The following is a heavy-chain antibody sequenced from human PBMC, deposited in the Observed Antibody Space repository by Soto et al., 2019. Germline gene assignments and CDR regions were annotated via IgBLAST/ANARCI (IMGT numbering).Heavy chain of an antibody. V-gene: IGHV4-30-4*08. CDR3: ARGNCSTSCKVLWFFDL. Sequence: SETLSLTCTVSGGSISSGGYYWSWIRQHPGKGLEWIGYIYYSGSTYYNPSLKSRVTISVDTSKNQFSLKLSSVTAADTAVYYCARGNCSTSCKVLWFFDLWGRGTLVTAPQ. CDR1: GGSISSGGYY. D-gene: IGHD2-2*01. CDR2: IYYSGST. J-gene: IGHJ2*01.